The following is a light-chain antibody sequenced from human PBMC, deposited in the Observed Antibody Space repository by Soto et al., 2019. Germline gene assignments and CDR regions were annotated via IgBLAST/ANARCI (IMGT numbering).Light chain of an antibody. CDR2: EAS. Sequence: EIVMTQSPATLSVSPGERATLSCRASQTVSSNLAWYQQKPGQAPRLLIYEASTRDTGIPARFSGSGSGTEFTLTISSLQSEDFAVYYCQQYKNWPPITFGQGTRLEIK. J-gene: IGKJ5*01. CDR3: QQYKNWPPIT. CDR1: QTVSSN. V-gene: IGKV3-15*01.